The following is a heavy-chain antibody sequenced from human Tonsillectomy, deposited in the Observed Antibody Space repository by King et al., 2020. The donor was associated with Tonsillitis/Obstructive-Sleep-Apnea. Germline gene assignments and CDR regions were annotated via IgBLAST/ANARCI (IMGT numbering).Heavy chain of an antibody. Sequence: VQLQQWGAGLLKPSETLSLTCAVYGGSFSGYYWSWIRQPPGKGLEWIGEINHSGSTNSNPSLKSRVTISVDTSKNQFSLKLSSVTAADTAVYYCAGGVVTSEGIDYWGQGTLVTVSS. D-gene: IGHD4-23*01. CDR2: INHSGST. CDR1: GGSFSGYY. J-gene: IGHJ4*02. V-gene: IGHV4-34*01. CDR3: AGGVVTSEGIDY.